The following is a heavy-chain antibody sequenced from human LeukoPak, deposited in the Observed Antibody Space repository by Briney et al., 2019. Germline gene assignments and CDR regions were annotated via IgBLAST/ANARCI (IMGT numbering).Heavy chain of an antibody. V-gene: IGHV3-43*02. D-gene: IGHD3-10*01. CDR3: ASEGSGKPYYGMDV. J-gene: IGHJ6*02. CDR1: GFTFDDYA. CDR2: ISGDGGST. Sequence: GGSLRLSCAASGFTFDDYAMHWVRQAPGKGLGWVSLISGDGGSTYYADSVKGRFTISRDNSKNSLYLQMNSLRTEDTALYYCASEGSGKPYYGMDVWGQGTTVTVSS.